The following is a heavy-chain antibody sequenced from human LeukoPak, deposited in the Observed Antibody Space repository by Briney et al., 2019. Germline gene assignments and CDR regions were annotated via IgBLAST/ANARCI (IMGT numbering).Heavy chain of an antibody. CDR2: IYYSGST. CDR3: ARRGSGYWSYFFDY. Sequence: PSETLSLTCTVSGGSISSYYWSWIRQPPGKGLEWIGYIYYSGSTNYNPSLKSRVTISVDTSKNQFSLKLSSVTAADTAVYYCARRGSGYWSYFFDYWGQGTLVTVSS. J-gene: IGHJ4*02. CDR1: GGSISSYY. D-gene: IGHD3-22*01. V-gene: IGHV4-59*08.